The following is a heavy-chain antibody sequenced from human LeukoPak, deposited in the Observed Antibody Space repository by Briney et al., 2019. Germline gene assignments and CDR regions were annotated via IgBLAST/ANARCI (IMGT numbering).Heavy chain of an antibody. D-gene: IGHD1-1*01. Sequence: ASVKVSCTASGYTFTSNDINWVRQAAGQGLEWMGWMNPHNGNAGYAQKFQGRVTMTRDTSTNTAYMELSSLTSDDSAVYYCARIPQRVPHNWFDPWGQGTLVTVSS. CDR3: ARIPQRVPHNWFDP. CDR2: MNPHNGNA. V-gene: IGHV1-8*01. CDR1: GYTFTSND. J-gene: IGHJ5*02.